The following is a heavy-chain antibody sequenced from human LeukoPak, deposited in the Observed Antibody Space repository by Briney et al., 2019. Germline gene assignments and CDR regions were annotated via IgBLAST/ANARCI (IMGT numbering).Heavy chain of an antibody. CDR3: ARGYYYFDF. D-gene: IGHD2-15*01. CDR2: ISGSGGNT. J-gene: IGHJ4*02. CDR1: GFTFSSHA. Sequence: PGGSLRLSCVASGFTFSSHAMSWVRQAPGKGLEWVSDISGSGGNTYYADSVRGRFTISRDNSKNTVYLQMNSLRLDDTAVYYCARGYYYFDFWGQGALVTVSS. V-gene: IGHV3-23*01.